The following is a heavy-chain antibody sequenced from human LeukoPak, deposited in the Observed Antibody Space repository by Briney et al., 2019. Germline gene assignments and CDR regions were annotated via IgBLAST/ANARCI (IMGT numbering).Heavy chain of an antibody. J-gene: IGHJ6*03. CDR2: INHSGST. CDR3: ARTTEGYAGGPGYSYYYYMDV. V-gene: IGHV4-34*01. Sequence: SETLSLTCAVYGGSFSGYYWSWIRQPPGKGLEWIGEINHSGSTHYNPSLKSRVTISVDTSKNQVSLKLRSVTAADTAVYYCARTTEGYAGGPGYSYYYYMDVWGKGTTVTISS. CDR1: GGSFSGYY. D-gene: IGHD5-12*01.